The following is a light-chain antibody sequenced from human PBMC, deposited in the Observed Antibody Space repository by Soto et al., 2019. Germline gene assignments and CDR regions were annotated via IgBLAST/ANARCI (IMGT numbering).Light chain of an antibody. J-gene: IGLJ2*01. CDR3: CSYTRSNSLVL. CDR1: SSDVGGSDY. CDR2: DVS. V-gene: IGLV2-14*01. Sequence: QSGLTQPASVSGSPGQSITISCIGTSSDVGGSDYVSWYQQHPGKAPKLVIYDVSNRPSGVSDRFSGSKSGNTASLTISGLQAEDEADYYCCSYTRSNSLVLFGGGTQLTVL.